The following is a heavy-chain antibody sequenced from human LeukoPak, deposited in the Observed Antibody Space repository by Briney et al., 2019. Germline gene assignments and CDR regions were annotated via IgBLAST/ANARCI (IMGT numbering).Heavy chain of an antibody. Sequence: GESLQISCQASGYSFTSYWIGWVHQTSGKGLEWMAIIHPNDASTIYSPSFQGQVTISADKSISTAYLQWSSLKASDTAMYYCARAAPGGDGGLDYWGQGTLVTVSS. CDR3: ARAAPGGDGGLDY. CDR2: IHPNDAST. D-gene: IGHD2-21*02. J-gene: IGHJ4*02. CDR1: GYSFTSYW. V-gene: IGHV5-51*07.